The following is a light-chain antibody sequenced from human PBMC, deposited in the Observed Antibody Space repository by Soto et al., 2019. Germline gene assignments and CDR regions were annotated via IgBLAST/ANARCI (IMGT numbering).Light chain of an antibody. V-gene: IGKV3-11*01. CDR2: DVS. CDR1: QSVSFY. Sequence: EIVLTQSPATLSLSPGERATLSCRASQSVSFYLGWYQQKPGQAPRLLVYDVSNRAPGVPARFSGSGSETDFTLTISSLGPEDFAIYHCQQRRSWQWTCGQGTKVEIK. CDR3: QQRRSWQWT. J-gene: IGKJ1*01.